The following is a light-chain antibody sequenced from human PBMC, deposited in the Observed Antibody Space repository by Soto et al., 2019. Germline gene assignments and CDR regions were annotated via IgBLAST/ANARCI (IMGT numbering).Light chain of an antibody. V-gene: IGLV2-23*03. CDR1: SSDVGNYNL. CDR2: EGT. CDR3: CSFAGSMTVV. Sequence: QSVLTQPASVSGSPGQSITISCTGTSSDVGNYNLVSWFQQHPGNAPKLMIFEGTKRPSGVSNRFSGSKSGITASLTISGLQAEDEADYYCCSFAGSMTVVFGTGTKLTVL. J-gene: IGLJ1*01.